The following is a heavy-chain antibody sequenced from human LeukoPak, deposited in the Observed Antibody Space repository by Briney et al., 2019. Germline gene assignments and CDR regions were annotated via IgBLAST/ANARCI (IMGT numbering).Heavy chain of an antibody. D-gene: IGHD6-6*01. Sequence: GGSLRLSCAASGITVSANYWNWVRQAPGKWLEWVPVISSGGSTSYADSVKGRFTISRDNSKNTLYLQLNSLRAEDTAVYYCARGWSSSSYFGYWGQGTLVTVSS. CDR3: ARGWSSSSYFGY. V-gene: IGHV3-66*01. CDR2: ISSGGST. J-gene: IGHJ4*02. CDR1: GITVSANY.